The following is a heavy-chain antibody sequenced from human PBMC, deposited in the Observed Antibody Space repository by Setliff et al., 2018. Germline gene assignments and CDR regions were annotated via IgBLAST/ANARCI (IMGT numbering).Heavy chain of an antibody. J-gene: IGHJ4*02. CDR1: GGTFSSYA. Sequence: ASVKVSCKASGGTFSSYAISWVRQAPGQGLEWMGTINPSGGSTSYAQKFQGRVTMTRDTSTSTVYMELSSLRSEDTAVYYCARVQLEEMATIFLDYWGQGTLVTVSS. CDR3: ARVQLEEMATIFLDY. V-gene: IGHV1-46*01. CDR2: INPSGGST. D-gene: IGHD5-12*01.